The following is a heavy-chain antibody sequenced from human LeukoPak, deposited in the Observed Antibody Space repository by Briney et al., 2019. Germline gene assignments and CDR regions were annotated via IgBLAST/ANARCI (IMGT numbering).Heavy chain of an antibody. D-gene: IGHD2-2*01. CDR1: GCTFSSYW. CDR2: IKQDGREK. J-gene: IGHJ4*02. V-gene: IGHV3-7*03. CDR3: ARLSTSGYCSSTSCYEKFFDY. Sequence: GGSLRLSCAASGCTFSSYWRSWGRHAPGKGLEWVANIKQDGREKYYVDSVKGRFTISRDNAKNSLYLQMNSLRAADTAVYYCARLSTSGYCSSTSCYEKFFDYWGQGTLVTVSS.